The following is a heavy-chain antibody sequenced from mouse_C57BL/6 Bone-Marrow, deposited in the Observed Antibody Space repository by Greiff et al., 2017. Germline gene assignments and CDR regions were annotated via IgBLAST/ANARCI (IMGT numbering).Heavy chain of an antibody. Sequence: EVKLMESGGGLVKPGGSLKLSCAASGFTFSSYAMSWVRQTPEKRLEWVATISDGGSYTYSPDNVKGRFTISRDNAKNHLYLQMSHLKSEATAMYYCARQGVWGTGPTVTVSS. J-gene: IGHJ1*03. CDR2: ISDGGSYT. CDR1: GFTFSSYA. CDR3: ARQGV. V-gene: IGHV5-4*03.